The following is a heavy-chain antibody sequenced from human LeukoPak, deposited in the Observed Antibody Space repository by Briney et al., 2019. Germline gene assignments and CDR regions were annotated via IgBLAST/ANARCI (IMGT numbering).Heavy chain of an antibody. Sequence: PGRSLRLSCAASGFTFSSYGMHWVRQAPGKGLEWVAVISYDGSNKYYADSVKGRFTISRDNSKNTLYLQMNSLRAEDTAVYYCANIAARGGSDYWGQGTLVTVSS. V-gene: IGHV3-30*18. J-gene: IGHJ4*02. CDR1: GFTFSSYG. CDR2: ISYDGSNK. CDR3: ANIAARGGSDY. D-gene: IGHD6-6*01.